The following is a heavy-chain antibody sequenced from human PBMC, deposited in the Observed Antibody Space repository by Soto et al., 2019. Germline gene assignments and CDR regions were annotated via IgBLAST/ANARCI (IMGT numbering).Heavy chain of an antibody. J-gene: IGHJ4*02. CDR1: GFTFSDYY. D-gene: IGHD3-22*01. V-gene: IGHV3-11*01. Sequence: GGSLRLSCAASGFTFSDYYISWSRQAPGKGLEWVSYIGGRGITIYYADSVKGRFTISRDNAKNSLYLQMNSLRAEDTAVYYCAREVYDSSGYRLYFFDYWGQGTLVTVSS. CDR2: IGGRGITI. CDR3: AREVYDSSGYRLYFFDY.